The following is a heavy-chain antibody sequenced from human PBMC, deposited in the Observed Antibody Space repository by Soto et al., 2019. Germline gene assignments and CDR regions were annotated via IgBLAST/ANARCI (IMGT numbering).Heavy chain of an antibody. V-gene: IGHV1-46*01. CDR3: ARGGHVVVVTAALDY. CDR1: GYTFTSYD. CDR2: VNPSGGHT. J-gene: IGHJ4*02. Sequence: QVQLVQSGAEVKKPGASVKVSCKASGYTFTSYDINWVRQAPGQGLEWMGTVNPSGGHTTYAQHFLGRVTMTRDTSTSTLYMELTSLTSDDTAIYYCARGGHVVVVTAALDYWGQGTLVTVSS. D-gene: IGHD2-21*02.